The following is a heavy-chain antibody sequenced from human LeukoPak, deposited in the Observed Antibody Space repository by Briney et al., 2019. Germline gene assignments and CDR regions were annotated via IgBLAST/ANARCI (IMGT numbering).Heavy chain of an antibody. V-gene: IGHV3-30*02. CDR1: GFTFSSYG. CDR3: AKGRLRFLEWLFVY. D-gene: IGHD3-3*01. Sequence: PGGSLRLSCAASGFTFSSYGMHWVRQAPGKGLELVAFIRYDGSNKYYADSVKGRFTISRDNSKNTLYLQMNSLRAEDTAVYYCAKGRLRFLEWLFVYWGQGTLVTVSS. J-gene: IGHJ4*02. CDR2: IRYDGSNK.